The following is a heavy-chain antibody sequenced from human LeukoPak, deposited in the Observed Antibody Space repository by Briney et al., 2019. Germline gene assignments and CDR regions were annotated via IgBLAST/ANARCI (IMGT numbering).Heavy chain of an antibody. Sequence: GGSLRLSCAASGFTVSSNYMSWVRQAPGKGLEWVSVIYSGGSTYYADSVKGRFTISRDNSKNTLYLQMNSLRAEDTAVYHCARAGSSGWFESYAFDIWGQGTMVTVSS. CDR3: ARAGSSGWFESYAFDI. CDR1: GFTVSSNY. V-gene: IGHV3-66*01. D-gene: IGHD6-19*01. J-gene: IGHJ3*02. CDR2: IYSGGST.